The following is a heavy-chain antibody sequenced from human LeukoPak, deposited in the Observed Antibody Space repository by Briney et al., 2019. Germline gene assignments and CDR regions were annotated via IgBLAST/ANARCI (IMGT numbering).Heavy chain of an antibody. Sequence: GGSLRLSCAASGFTFSRSAMTWVRQTPGKGLDWVSSISSSGNTYYADSVKGRFTISRDNSKNTLYLQMNSLRAEDTAVYYCAKAENDIRTVAAANDPWGQGTLVTVSS. J-gene: IGHJ5*02. V-gene: IGHV3-23*01. CDR1: GFTFSRSA. CDR2: ISSSGNT. D-gene: IGHD6-13*01. CDR3: AKAENDIRTVAAANDP.